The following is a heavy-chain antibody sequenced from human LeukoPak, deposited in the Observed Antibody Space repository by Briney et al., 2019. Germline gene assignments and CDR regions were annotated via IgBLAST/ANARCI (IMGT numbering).Heavy chain of an antibody. CDR3: AKSSYRGAIAAAGVDY. J-gene: IGHJ4*02. D-gene: IGHD6-13*01. V-gene: IGHV5-51*01. CDR1: GYSFTTYW. CDR2: IFPGDSDT. Sequence: GESLKISCETSGYSFTTYWIGWVRQMPGQGLEWMGIIFPGDSDTRYSPSFQGQVTISADKSISTAYLQWRSLKASDTAIYYCAKSSYRGAIAAAGVDYWGQGTLVTVSS.